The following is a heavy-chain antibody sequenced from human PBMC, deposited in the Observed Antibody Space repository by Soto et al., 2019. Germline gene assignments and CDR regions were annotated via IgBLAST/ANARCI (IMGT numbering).Heavy chain of an antibody. D-gene: IGHD6-19*01. Sequence: PGGSLRLSCAASGFTFSSYAMSWVRQAPGKGLEWVSAISGSGGSTYYADSVKGRFTISRDNSKNTLYLQMNSLRAEDTAVYYCAKLDIGYSSGWPDYWGQGTLVPVSS. J-gene: IGHJ4*02. V-gene: IGHV3-23*01. CDR1: GFTFSSYA. CDR3: AKLDIGYSSGWPDY. CDR2: ISGSGGST.